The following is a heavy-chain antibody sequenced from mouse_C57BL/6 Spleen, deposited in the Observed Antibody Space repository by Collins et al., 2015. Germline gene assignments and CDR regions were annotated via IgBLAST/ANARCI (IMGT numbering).Heavy chain of an antibody. Sequence: QVQLKQSGAELVRPGASVKLSCKASGYTFTDYYINWVKQRPGQGLEWIARIYPGEDNSNYNEKFKGKAALTAEKSSSTAYIQLSSLTSEDSAVYFCTRRDYYDAGPDWFFDVWGTGTTVTVSS. D-gene: IGHD1-1*01. CDR2: IYPGEDNS. J-gene: IGHJ1*03. V-gene: IGHV1-76*01. CDR3: TRRDYYDAGPDWFFDV. CDR1: GYTFTDYY.